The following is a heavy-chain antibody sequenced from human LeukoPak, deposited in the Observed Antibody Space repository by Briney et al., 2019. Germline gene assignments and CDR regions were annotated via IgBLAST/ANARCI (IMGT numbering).Heavy chain of an antibody. CDR2: ISYDGSNK. CDR3: AKGKYYYDSSGYYLPLDY. CDR1: GFTFSSYG. V-gene: IGHV3-30*18. J-gene: IGHJ4*02. D-gene: IGHD3-22*01. Sequence: GGSLRLSCAASGFTFSSYGMHWVRQAPGKGLEWVAVISYDGSNKYYADSVKGRFTISRDNSKNTLYLQMNSLRAEDTAVYYCAKGKYYYDSSGYYLPLDYWGQGTLVTVSS.